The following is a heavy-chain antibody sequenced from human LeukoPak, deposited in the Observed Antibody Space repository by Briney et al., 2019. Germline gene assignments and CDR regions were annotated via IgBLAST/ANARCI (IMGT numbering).Heavy chain of an antibody. CDR3: AKKEQQLGYYYYYMDV. V-gene: IGHV3-23*01. CDR1: GFTFSTYA. Sequence: GGSLRLSCAASGFTFSTYAMNWVRQAPGKGLEWVSAISGSGSSTYYADSVKGRFTISRDNSKNTLYLQMNSLRAEDTAVYYCAKKEQQLGYYYYYMDVWGKGTTVTVSS. J-gene: IGHJ6*03. D-gene: IGHD6-13*01. CDR2: ISGSGSST.